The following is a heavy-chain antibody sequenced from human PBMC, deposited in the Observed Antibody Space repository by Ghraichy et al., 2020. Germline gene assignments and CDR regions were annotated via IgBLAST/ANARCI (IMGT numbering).Heavy chain of an antibody. Sequence: ASVKVSCKASGYTFTSYDINWVRQATGQGLEWMGWMNPNSGNTGYAQKFQGRVTMTRNTSISTAYMELSSLRSEDTAVYYCARGGPRGSSSFHFVHYFDYWGQGTLVTVSS. CDR1: GYTFTSYD. D-gene: IGHD6-13*01. CDR3: ARGGPRGSSSFHFVHYFDY. J-gene: IGHJ4*02. CDR2: MNPNSGNT. V-gene: IGHV1-8*01.